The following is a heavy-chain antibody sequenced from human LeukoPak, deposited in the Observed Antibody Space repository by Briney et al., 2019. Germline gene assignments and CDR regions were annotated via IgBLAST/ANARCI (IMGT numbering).Heavy chain of an antibody. D-gene: IGHD3-10*01. Sequence: ASVKVSCKASGYTFTGYYMHWVRQAPGQGLEWMGWINPNSGGTNYAQKFQGRVTMTRDTSISTAYMELSRLRSDDTAVYYCAKDWQGSGSYYKYFDHWGQGTLVTVSS. CDR1: GYTFTGYY. CDR2: INPNSGGT. V-gene: IGHV1-2*02. CDR3: AKDWQGSGSYYKYFDH. J-gene: IGHJ4*02.